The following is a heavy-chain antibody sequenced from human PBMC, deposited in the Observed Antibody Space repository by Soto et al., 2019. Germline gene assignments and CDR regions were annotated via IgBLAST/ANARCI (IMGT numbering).Heavy chain of an antibody. D-gene: IGHD3-22*01. V-gene: IGHV3-23*01. Sequence: GGSLRLSCAVSGFTFSTYGMSWVRQAPGKGLEWVSGISASGGSTYYADSVKGRSTISRDNSKSTMYLQMNSLRAEDTALYYCAKDRTITMIVVPHAFDIWGQGTMVTVSS. CDR2: ISASGGST. CDR1: GFTFSTYG. CDR3: AKDRTITMIVVPHAFDI. J-gene: IGHJ3*02.